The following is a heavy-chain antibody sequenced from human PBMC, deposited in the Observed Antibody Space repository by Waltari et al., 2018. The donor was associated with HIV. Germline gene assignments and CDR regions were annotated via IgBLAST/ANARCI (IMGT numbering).Heavy chain of an antibody. CDR1: GGSFSGYY. D-gene: IGHD3-3*01. Sequence: QVQLQQWGAGLLKPSETLSLTCAVYGGSFSGYYWTWIRLPPGKGLECIGEINSSGSTNYDPSLKSRVTSTKDMSKKQFSLKVRSVTAADTAVYCCARAICVTFYGVVTCYFDSWGQGTLVAVSS. V-gene: IGHV4-34*01. J-gene: IGHJ4*02. CDR2: INSSGST. CDR3: ARAICVTFYGVVTCYFDS.